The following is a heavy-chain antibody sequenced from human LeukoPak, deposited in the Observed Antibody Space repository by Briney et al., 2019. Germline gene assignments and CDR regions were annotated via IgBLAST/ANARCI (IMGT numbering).Heavy chain of an antibody. CDR2: IYYSGST. Sequence: SETQSLTCTVSGGSMSSYYGSWLRQPPGGGLEGIGYIYYSGSTTYNPSLKSRVTISVDTYTNHFSLKLSTVTSADTAVYYCASLMTTVTTWENHTDYWGQGTLVTVSS. D-gene: IGHD4-17*01. CDR3: ASLMTTVTTWENHTDY. CDR1: GGSMSSYY. J-gene: IGHJ4*02. V-gene: IGHV4-59*01.